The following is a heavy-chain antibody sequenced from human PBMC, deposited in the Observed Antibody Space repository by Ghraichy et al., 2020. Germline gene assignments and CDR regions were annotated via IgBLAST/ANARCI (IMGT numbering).Heavy chain of an antibody. CDR1: GFTFSSYW. J-gene: IGHJ4*02. D-gene: IGHD2-2*01. Sequence: GESLNISCAASGFTFSSYWMHWVRQAPGKGLVWVSGINTDGTDTKYADSVKGRFTISRDNAKNTVYLQMNSLRAEDTALYYCARGGVPSAAYWGQGTLVTVSS. V-gene: IGHV3-74*03. CDR2: INTDGTDT. CDR3: ARGGVPSAAY.